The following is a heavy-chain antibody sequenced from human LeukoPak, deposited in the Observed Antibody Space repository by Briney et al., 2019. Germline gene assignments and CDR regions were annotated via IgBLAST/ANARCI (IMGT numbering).Heavy chain of an antibody. V-gene: IGHV3-21*01. J-gene: IGHJ4*02. Sequence: GGSLRLSCAASGFTLSDYRIIWVRHAPGKGLEGVSPINPSSTSKYYADAVRGRFTISRDNAKSSVYLQKNSLRADDTALYYCVRLRRNSDRSDYCYYYSFWGQGILVTVSS. CDR3: VRLRRNSDRSDYCYYYSF. D-gene: IGHD2-21*01. CDR1: GFTLSDYR. CDR2: INPSSTSK.